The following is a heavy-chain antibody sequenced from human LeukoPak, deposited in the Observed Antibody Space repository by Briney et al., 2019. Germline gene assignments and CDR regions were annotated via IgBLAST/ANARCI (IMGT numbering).Heavy chain of an antibody. CDR2: IKQDGSEK. D-gene: IGHD6-19*01. Sequence: GGSLRLSCAASGFTFSSYWMSWVRQAPGKGLEWVANIKQDGSEKYYVDSVKGRFTISRDNAKNSLYLQMNSLRAEDTAVYYCARGEQEWLVLEDYYFDYWGQGTLVTVSS. CDR3: ARGEQEWLVLEDYYFDY. CDR1: GFTFSSYW. J-gene: IGHJ4*02. V-gene: IGHV3-7*03.